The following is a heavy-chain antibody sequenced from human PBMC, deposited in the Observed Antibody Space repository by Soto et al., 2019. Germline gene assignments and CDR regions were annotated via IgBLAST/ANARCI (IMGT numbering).Heavy chain of an antibody. Sequence: TLSLTCTVSGGSISSGGYYWSWIRQHPGKGLEWIGYIYYSGSTYYNPSLKSRVTISVDTSKNQFSLKLSSVTAADTAVYYCARTPGITGTTRYYYYYGMDVWGQGTTVTVSS. V-gene: IGHV4-31*03. D-gene: IGHD1-7*01. CDR2: IYYSGST. CDR1: GGSISSGGYY. CDR3: ARTPGITGTTRYYYYYGMDV. J-gene: IGHJ6*02.